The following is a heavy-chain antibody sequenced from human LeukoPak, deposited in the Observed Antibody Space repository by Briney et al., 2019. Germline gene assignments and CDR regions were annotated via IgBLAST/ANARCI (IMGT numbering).Heavy chain of an antibody. D-gene: IGHD3-3*01. CDR3: AREGGFYRPLDY. CDR2: VHLDGRT. J-gene: IGHJ4*02. CDR1: GGSVTSTNW. Sequence: SGTLSLTCAVSGGSVTSTNWWTRVRQPPGKGLEWIGEVHLDGRTNYNPSLTGRLTMSVDLYENHISLKLTSVTAADTAVYYCAREGGFYRPLDYSGQGTLVTVSS. V-gene: IGHV4-4*02.